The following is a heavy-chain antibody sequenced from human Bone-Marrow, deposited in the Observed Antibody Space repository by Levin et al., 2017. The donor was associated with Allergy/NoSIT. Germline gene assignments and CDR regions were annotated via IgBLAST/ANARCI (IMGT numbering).Heavy chain of an antibody. CDR1: GFAFSSYA. CDR3: ARDPFEFSSTYHGLDV. V-gene: IGHV3-23*01. D-gene: IGHD6-6*01. J-gene: IGHJ6*02. Sequence: GGSLRLSCAASGFAFSSYAMTWVRQCPGKGLEWVSTIGTSGGTTYYADSVKGRFTISRDDSRDTLFLQMNSLTAEDTAVYYCARDPFEFSSTYHGLDVWGPGTTVSVFS. CDR2: IGTSGGTT.